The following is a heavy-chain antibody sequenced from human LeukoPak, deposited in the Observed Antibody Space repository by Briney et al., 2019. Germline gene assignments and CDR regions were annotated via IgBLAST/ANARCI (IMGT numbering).Heavy chain of an antibody. V-gene: IGHV3-30*02. CDR2: IRYDGSNK. CDR1: GFTFSSYG. Sequence: GGSLRLSCAASGFTFSSYGMHWVRQAPGKGLEWVAFIRYDGSNKYYADSVKGRFTISRDNSKNTLYLQMNSLRAEDTAVYYCARGVPTGIDYFDYWGQGTLVTVSS. D-gene: IGHD1-1*01. CDR3: ARGVPTGIDYFDY. J-gene: IGHJ4*02.